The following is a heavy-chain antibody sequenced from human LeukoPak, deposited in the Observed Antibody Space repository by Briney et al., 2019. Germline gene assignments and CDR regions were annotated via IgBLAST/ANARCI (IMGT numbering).Heavy chain of an antibody. D-gene: IGHD3-22*01. CDR1: GFTFSGFW. Sequence: PGGSLRLSCAVFGFTFSGFWMSWSRQAPGKGLEWVASINSDGSEGYDADVVKGRFTISRDNAKNSLYLQINGLRAEDTAVYYCARDLYDSLGYWGQGTLVTVSS. CDR3: ARDLYDSLGY. J-gene: IGHJ4*02. V-gene: IGHV3-7*01. CDR2: INSDGSEG.